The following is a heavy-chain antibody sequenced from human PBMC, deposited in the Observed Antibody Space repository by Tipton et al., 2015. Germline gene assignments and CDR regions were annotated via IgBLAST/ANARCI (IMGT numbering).Heavy chain of an antibody. CDR2: VYYGGNT. CDR1: GGFISSSNYY. V-gene: IGHV4-61*03. Sequence: TLSLTCNVSGGFISSSNYYWGWIRQPPGTGLEWIGYVYYGGNTNYNPSLKSRVNISLDMSKNHFSLRLTSVTAADTAVYYCAREIAARKAYNWFDPWGQGTLVTVSS. CDR3: AREIAARKAYNWFDP. D-gene: IGHD6-13*01. J-gene: IGHJ5*02.